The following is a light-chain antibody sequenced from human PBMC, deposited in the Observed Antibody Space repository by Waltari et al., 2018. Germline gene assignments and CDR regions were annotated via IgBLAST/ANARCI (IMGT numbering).Light chain of an antibody. CDR3: QQYLSSPFT. J-gene: IGKJ2*01. V-gene: IGKV4-1*01. Sequence: DIVVTQSPDSLAVSLGDMITINCKSSQSLLFGSTTYNYLAWYQHKPGQSPKLLHYYASRRGSGVPDRFTAGGSGTDFTLTITNVQADDVAIYYCQQYLSSPFTFGQGTKLEIK. CDR2: YAS. CDR1: QSLLFGSTTYNY.